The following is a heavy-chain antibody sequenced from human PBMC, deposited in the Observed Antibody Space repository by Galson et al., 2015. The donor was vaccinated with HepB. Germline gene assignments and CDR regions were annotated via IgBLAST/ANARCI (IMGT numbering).Heavy chain of an antibody. CDR2: ISSSSSTI. V-gene: IGHV3-48*01. CDR1: GFTFSSYS. Sequence: SLRLSCAASGFTFSSYSMNWVRQAPGKGLEWVSYISSSSSTIYYADSVKGRFTISRDNAKNSLYLQMNSLRAEDTAVYYCAREGYGDSLNYMDVWGKGTTVTVSS. D-gene: IGHD4-17*01. CDR3: AREGYGDSLNYMDV. J-gene: IGHJ6*03.